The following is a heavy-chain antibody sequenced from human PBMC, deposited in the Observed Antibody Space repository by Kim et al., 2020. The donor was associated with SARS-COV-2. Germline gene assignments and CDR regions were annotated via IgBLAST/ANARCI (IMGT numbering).Heavy chain of an antibody. Sequence: GGSLRLSCAASGFTFSSYSMNWVRQAPGKGLEWVSSISSSSSYIYYADSVKGRFTISRDNAKNSLYLQMNSLRAEDTAVYYCARDSRVGRGVMGGMDVWGQGTTVTVSS. D-gene: IGHD3-10*01. V-gene: IGHV3-21*01. CDR2: ISSSSSYI. CDR1: GFTFSSYS. CDR3: ARDSRVGRGVMGGMDV. J-gene: IGHJ6*02.